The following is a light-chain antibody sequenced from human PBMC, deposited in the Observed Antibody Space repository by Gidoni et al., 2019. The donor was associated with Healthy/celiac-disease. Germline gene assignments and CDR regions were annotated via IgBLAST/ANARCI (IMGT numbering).Light chain of an antibody. J-gene: IGKJ4*01. CDR2: GAS. Sequence: DIVLTPSPRPLSLSPGERATLSCRASQSVSSSYLAWYQQKPGQAPRLLIYGASSRATGIPDRFSGSGSGTDFTLTISRLEPEDFAVYYCQQYGSSPGLTFGGGTKVEIK. CDR3: QQYGSSPGLT. CDR1: QSVSSSY. V-gene: IGKV3-20*01.